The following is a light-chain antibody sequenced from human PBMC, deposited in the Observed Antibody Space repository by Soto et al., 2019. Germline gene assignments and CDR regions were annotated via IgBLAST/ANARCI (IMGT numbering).Light chain of an antibody. CDR3: QHDKSYPWT. CDR2: KAS. J-gene: IGKJ1*01. CDR1: QSIDSW. V-gene: IGKV1-5*03. Sequence: DIQMTQSPSTMSASVGDRVTITCRASQSIDSWLAWYQQKPGKAPKFLMYKASNLESGVPSRFSGSGSETEFTLTISSLQPDDFAIYYCQHDKSYPWTFGQGTKVDIK.